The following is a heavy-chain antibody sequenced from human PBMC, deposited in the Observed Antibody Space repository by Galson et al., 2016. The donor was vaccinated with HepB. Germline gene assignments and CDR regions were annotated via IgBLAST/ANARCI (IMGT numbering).Heavy chain of an antibody. CDR1: GFTFTNTW. Sequence: SLRLSCAASGFTFTNTWMNWVRQAPGKGLEWVGRIRSRADGGTTDHAAPVQGRFTVSRDDSRKTLYLQMNSLTTDDTAVYFCTTAHGGDYYYAMGVWGQGTTVTVSS. J-gene: IGHJ6*02. CDR3: TTAHGGDYYYAMGV. CDR2: IRSRADGGTT. V-gene: IGHV3-15*07. D-gene: IGHD3-16*01.